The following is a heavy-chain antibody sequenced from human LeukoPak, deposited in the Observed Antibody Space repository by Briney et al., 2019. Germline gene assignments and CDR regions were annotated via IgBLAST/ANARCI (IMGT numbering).Heavy chain of an antibody. Sequence: SETLSLTCTVSGGSISSSSYYWGWIRQPPGRGLEWIWYIYYSGSTNYNPSLKSRVTISVDASKNQFSLKVSSVTAADTAVYYCARAWSGRNPDYWGQGTLVTVSS. D-gene: IGHD3-3*01. V-gene: IGHV4-61*05. CDR2: IYYSGST. J-gene: IGHJ4*02. CDR3: ARAWSGRNPDY. CDR1: GGSISSSSYY.